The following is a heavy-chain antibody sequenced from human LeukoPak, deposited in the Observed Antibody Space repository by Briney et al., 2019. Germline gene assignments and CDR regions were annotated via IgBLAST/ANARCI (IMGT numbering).Heavy chain of an antibody. J-gene: IGHJ4*02. V-gene: IGHV3-48*03. Sequence: GGSLRLSCAASGFTISSYEMNWVRQAPGKGLEWVSYISSSGDTIYYADSVKGRFTISRDNAKSSLCLQMNGLRVEDTAVYYCVRGILWFGEPWGQGTLVTVSS. CDR2: ISSSGDTI. CDR3: VRGILWFGEP. CDR1: GFTISSYE. D-gene: IGHD3-10*01.